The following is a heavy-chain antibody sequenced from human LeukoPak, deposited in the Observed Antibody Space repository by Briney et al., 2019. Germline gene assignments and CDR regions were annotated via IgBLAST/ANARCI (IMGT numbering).Heavy chain of an antibody. CDR1: GGTFSSYA. J-gene: IGHJ4*02. Sequence: ASVKVSCKASGGTFSSYAISWVRQAPGQGLEWMGGIIPIFGTANYAQKFQGRVTMTTDRSTNTVYLELRSLRSDDTAVYYCARDRPTMITFGGVIIAAYWGQGTLVSVSS. V-gene: IGHV1-69*05. D-gene: IGHD3-16*02. CDR3: ARDRPTMITFGGVIIAAY. CDR2: IIPIFGTA.